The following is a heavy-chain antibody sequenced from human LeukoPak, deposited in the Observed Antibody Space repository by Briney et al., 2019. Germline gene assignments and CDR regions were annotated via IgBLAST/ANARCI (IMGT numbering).Heavy chain of an antibody. CDR2: ISGSGGST. J-gene: IGHJ4*02. V-gene: IGHV3-23*01. Sequence: GGSLRLSCAASGFTFSSYAMSWVRQAPGKGLEWVSAISGSGGSTYYADSVKGRFTISRDNSKNTLYLQMNSLRAEDTAVYYCARARTSGDEALAGNYWGQGTLVTVSS. D-gene: IGHD6-19*01. CDR1: GFTFSSYA. CDR3: ARARTSGDEALAGNY.